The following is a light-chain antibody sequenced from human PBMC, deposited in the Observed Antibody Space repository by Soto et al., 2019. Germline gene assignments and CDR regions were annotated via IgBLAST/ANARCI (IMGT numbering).Light chain of an antibody. Sequence: EIVLTQSPATLSLSPGESATLSCRASESVNIYISWYQQKPAQAPRLLIYDASNRATGIPTRFSGSGSGTVFSLTISSPEPEDFAVYYCQQRSNWPCTKFGQGTRVERK. V-gene: IGKV3-11*01. CDR1: ESVNIY. J-gene: IGKJ1*01. CDR3: QQRSNWPCTK. CDR2: DAS.